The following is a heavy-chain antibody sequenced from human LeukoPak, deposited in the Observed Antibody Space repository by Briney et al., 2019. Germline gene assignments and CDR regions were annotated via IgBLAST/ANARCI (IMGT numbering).Heavy chain of an antibody. CDR1: GVSISSYY. D-gene: IGHD3-10*01. J-gene: IGHJ5*02. CDR2: INHSGDT. Sequence: SETLSLTCTVSGVSISSYYWSWIRQPPGKGLEWIGEINHSGDTNYNPSLKSRVTISVDTSKNQFSLKLSSVTAADTAVYYCARRRQLWFGEFSSSSNWFDPWGQGTLVTVSS. CDR3: ARRRQLWFGEFSSSSNWFDP. V-gene: IGHV4-34*01.